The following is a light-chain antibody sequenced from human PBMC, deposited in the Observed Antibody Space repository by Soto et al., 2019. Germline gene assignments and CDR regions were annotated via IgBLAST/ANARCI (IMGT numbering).Light chain of an antibody. CDR2: EVS. V-gene: IGLV2-14*01. CDR3: SSYTSDSTYV. Sequence: QSALTQPPSLSGSPGQSITISCTGTSSDVGGYTSVSWYQQHPGKAPKLVIYEVSDRPSGVSSRFSGSKSGNTGSLTISGLQAEDEADYYCSSYTSDSTYVFGTGTKLTVL. J-gene: IGLJ1*01. CDR1: SSDVGGYTS.